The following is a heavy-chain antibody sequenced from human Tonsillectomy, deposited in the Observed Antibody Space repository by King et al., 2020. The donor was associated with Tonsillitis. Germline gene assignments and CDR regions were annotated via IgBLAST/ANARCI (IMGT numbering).Heavy chain of an antibody. J-gene: IGHJ5*02. CDR2: IYNSGNT. D-gene: IGHD5-24*01. CDR3: ARLGDGPNAPPIDA. Sequence: QLQESGPGLVKPSETLSLTCTVSGVSISAFYWSWIRQTPGRRLEWLGYIYNSGNTLYNPSLKSRGTISIDTSKNQFSLRLSSVTAADTAVYYCARLGDGPNAPPIDAWGQGTLVTVSS. CDR1: GVSISAFY. V-gene: IGHV4-4*08.